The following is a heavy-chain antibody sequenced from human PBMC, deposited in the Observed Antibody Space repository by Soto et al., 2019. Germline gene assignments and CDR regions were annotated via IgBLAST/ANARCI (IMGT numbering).Heavy chain of an antibody. CDR1: GFTFSSYA. V-gene: IGHV3-9*01. CDR2: ISWNSGSI. Sequence: GGSLRLSCAASGFTFSSYAMSWVRQAPGKGLEWVSGISWNSGSIGYADSVKGRFTISRDNAKNSLYLQMNSLRAEDTALYYCAKVSIVLVPAALLDYRGQGSLVIVSS. CDR3: AKVSIVLVPAALLDY. J-gene: IGHJ4*02. D-gene: IGHD2-2*01.